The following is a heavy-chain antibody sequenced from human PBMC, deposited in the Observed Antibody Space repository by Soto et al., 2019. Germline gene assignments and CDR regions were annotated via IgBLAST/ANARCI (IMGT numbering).Heavy chain of an antibody. J-gene: IGHJ4*02. V-gene: IGHV4-39*01. CDR2: ISYGGST. CDR3: ARAIFGVVIFDY. D-gene: IGHD3-3*02. Sequence: SETLSLTCTVSGGSISSISYYWGWIRQPPGKGLEWIGTISYGGSTYYTPSLKSRVTISVDTSKNQFSLKLSSVTAADTAVYYCARAIFGVVIFDYWGQGTLVTVSS. CDR1: GGSISSISYY.